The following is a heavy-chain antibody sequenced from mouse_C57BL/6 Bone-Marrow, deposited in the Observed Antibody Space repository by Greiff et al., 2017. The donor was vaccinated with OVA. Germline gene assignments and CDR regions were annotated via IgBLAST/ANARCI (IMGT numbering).Heavy chain of an antibody. Sequence: QVHVKQPGAELVRPGTSVKLSCKASGYTFTSYWMHWVKQRPGQGLEWIGVIDPSDSYTNYNQKFKGKATLTVDTSSSTAYMQLSSLTSEDSAVYYCAREGLDSSGYGDYWGQGTTLTVSS. D-gene: IGHD3-2*02. J-gene: IGHJ2*01. CDR3: AREGLDSSGYGDY. CDR1: GYTFTSYW. V-gene: IGHV1-59*01. CDR2: IDPSDSYT.